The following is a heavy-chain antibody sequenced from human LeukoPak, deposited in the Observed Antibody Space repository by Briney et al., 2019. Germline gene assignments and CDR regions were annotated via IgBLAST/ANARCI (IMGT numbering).Heavy chain of an antibody. D-gene: IGHD3-10*01. J-gene: IGHJ5*02. CDR3: ARKYGSGTYAGFWFDP. CDR1: GFSFSSYV. V-gene: IGHV3-48*04. CDR2: ISSNSNTI. Sequence: GGSLRLSCAASGFSFSSYVMNWVRQAPGKGLEWVSYISSNSNTIYYADFVKGRFTASRDNAKNSLYLQMSSLRAEDTAVYYCARKYGSGTYAGFWFDPWGQGTLVTVSS.